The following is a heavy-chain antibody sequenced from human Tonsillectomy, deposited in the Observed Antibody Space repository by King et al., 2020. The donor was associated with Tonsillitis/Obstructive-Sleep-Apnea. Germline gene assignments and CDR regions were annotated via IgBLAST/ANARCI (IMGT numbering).Heavy chain of an antibody. D-gene: IGHD2-2*01. V-gene: IGHV4-34*01. CDR3: ARGDGIVVVPAAMRLFDP. J-gene: IGHJ5*02. CDR1: GGSFSGYS. Sequence: VQLQQWGAGLLKPSETLSLTCAVSGGSFSGYSWIWIRQPPGKGLEWIGEINHSGSTNYNPSLKSRVTISVDTSKNQLSLKLSSVTAAATAVYYCARGDGIVVVPAAMRLFDPWGQGTLVTVSS. CDR2: INHSGST.